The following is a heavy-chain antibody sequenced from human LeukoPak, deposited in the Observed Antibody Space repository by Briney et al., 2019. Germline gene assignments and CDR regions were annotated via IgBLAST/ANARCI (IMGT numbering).Heavy chain of an antibody. D-gene: IGHD5-18*01. J-gene: IGHJ5*02. CDR3: ARGPRERGYSYGYGGGWFDP. CDR1: GGSFSGYY. CDR2: INHSGST. V-gene: IGHV4-34*01. Sequence: PSETLSLTCAVYGGSFSGYYWSWIRQPPGKGLEWIGEINHSGSTNYNPSLKSRVTISVDTSKNQFSLKLSSVTAADTAVYYCARGPRERGYSYGYGGGWFDPWGQGTLVTVSS.